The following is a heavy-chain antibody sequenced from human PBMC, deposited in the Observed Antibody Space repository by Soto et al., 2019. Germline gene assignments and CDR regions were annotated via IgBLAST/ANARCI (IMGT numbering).Heavy chain of an antibody. J-gene: IGHJ2*01. Sequence: QVQLVESGGGVVQPGRSLRLSCAASGFTFSSYGMHWVRQAPGKGLEWVAVISYDGSNKYYADSVKGRFTISRDNSKNTLYLQMNSLRAEDTAVYYCAKDRGDYSNPYSYWYFDLWGRGTLVTVSS. CDR2: ISYDGSNK. D-gene: IGHD4-17*01. V-gene: IGHV3-30*18. CDR3: AKDRGDYSNPYSYWYFDL. CDR1: GFTFSSYG.